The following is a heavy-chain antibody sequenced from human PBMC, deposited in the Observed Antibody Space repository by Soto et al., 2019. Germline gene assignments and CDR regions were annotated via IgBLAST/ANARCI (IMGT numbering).Heavy chain of an antibody. D-gene: IGHD3-10*01. Sequence: QVQLQESGPGLVKPSETMSLSCTVSGGSISSYYWSWFRQSPGKRMEWIGYVHHSWGSSYNPSLPSRVAISLDTSKSQFPLEVTSVTATDAAVYYCARQGFGPLHGLVDVWCQGTTVTVSS. CDR2: VHHSWGS. CDR3: ARQGFGPLHGLVDV. CDR1: GGSISSYY. V-gene: IGHV4-59*08. J-gene: IGHJ6*02.